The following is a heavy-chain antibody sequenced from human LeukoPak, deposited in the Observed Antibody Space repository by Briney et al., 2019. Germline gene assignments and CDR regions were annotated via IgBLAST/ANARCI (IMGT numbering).Heavy chain of an antibody. Sequence: PSETLSLTCTVSGGSISSGDYYWSWIRQPPGKGLEWIGYIYYSGSTYYNPSLKSRVTISVDTSKNQFSLKLSSVTAADTAVYYCARVSGLLADYYYYGMDVWGQGTTVTVSS. CDR2: IYYSGST. CDR3: ARVSGLLADYYYYGMDV. CDR1: GGSISSGDYY. J-gene: IGHJ6*02. D-gene: IGHD2-15*01. V-gene: IGHV4-30-4*01.